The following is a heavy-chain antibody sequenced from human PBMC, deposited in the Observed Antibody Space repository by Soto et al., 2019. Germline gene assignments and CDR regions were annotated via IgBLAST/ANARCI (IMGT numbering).Heavy chain of an antibody. V-gene: IGHV4-4*09. CDR3: GTQRFCTGGHFWNWSAP. Sequence: SETLSLTCTVSRVSMSDYFWSWIRQPPGKGLEWIGYIFHTGSTNYNPSLRSRVTISLDTSKKQFSLKLNSVTAADTAVYYCGTQRFCTGGHFWNWSAPGGQGTLVPVP. CDR1: RVSMSDYF. CDR2: IFHTGST. J-gene: IGHJ5*02. D-gene: IGHD3-3*02.